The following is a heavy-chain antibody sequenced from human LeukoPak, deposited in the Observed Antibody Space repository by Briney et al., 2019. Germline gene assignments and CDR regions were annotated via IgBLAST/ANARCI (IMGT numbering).Heavy chain of an antibody. V-gene: IGHV3-23*01. J-gene: IGHJ2*01. CDR1: GFTFSNYG. D-gene: IGHD4-17*01. CDR3: AKAPPGDYPYWYFDL. CDR2: IGGSGQNT. Sequence: PGGSLRLSCAASGFTFSNYGMGWVRQAPGKGLEWVSTIGGSGQNTHYADSVKGRFTVSRDNSKNTLYLQMSSLRAEDTAVYYCAKAPPGDYPYWYFDLWGRGTLVTVSS.